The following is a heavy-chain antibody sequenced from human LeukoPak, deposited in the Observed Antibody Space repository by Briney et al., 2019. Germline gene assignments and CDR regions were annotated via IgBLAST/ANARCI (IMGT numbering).Heavy chain of an antibody. CDR1: GDSIASSPYY. D-gene: IGHD3-10*01. J-gene: IGHJ4*02. CDR3: ARRGMVRGAMVDN. CDR2: VYYSGTT. Sequence: PSETLSLTCTVSGDSIASSPYYWGWIRQPPEKGLEWIASVYYSGTTFYNPSLKSRVTMSVDTSNNQFSLKLRSMTAADTALYFCARRGMVRGAMVDNWGQGTLVTVSS. V-gene: IGHV4-39*01.